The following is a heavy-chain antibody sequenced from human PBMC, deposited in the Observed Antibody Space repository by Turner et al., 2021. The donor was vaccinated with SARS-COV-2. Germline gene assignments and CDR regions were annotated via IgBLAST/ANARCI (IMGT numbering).Heavy chain of an antibody. V-gene: IGHV3-74*01. Sequence: EVQLVESGGGLVQPGGSLRLSCAASGFTFSSYAMRWVRQAPGKGLVWVARINGDGTSTSYADSEKGRFTISRDKAKNTLYVQMSSLRAEDTAVYYCARSSAGAIDYWGQGTLVTVTS. CDR3: ARSSAGAIDY. CDR2: INGDGTST. D-gene: IGHD1-26*01. CDR1: GFTFSSYA. J-gene: IGHJ4*02.